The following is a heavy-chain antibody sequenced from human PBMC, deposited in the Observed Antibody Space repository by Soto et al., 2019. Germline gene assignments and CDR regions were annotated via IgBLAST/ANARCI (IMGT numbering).Heavy chain of an antibody. J-gene: IGHJ6*03. D-gene: IGHD2-21*01. V-gene: IGHV1-18*01. Sequence: ASVNVSCKASGYTFTSYGISWARQAPGQGLEWMGWISAYNGNTNYAQKFQGRVAMTRNTSISTAYMELSSLRSEDTAVYYCARRKHLYYYYYYMDVWGKGTTVTVSS. CDR2: ISAYNGNT. CDR1: GYTFTSYG. CDR3: ARRKHLYYYYYYMDV.